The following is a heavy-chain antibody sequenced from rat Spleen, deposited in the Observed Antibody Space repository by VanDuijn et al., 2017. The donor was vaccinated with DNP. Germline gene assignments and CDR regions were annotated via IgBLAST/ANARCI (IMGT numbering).Heavy chain of an antibody. Sequence: QVQLKESGPGLVQPSQTLSLTCTISGFSLTSYHVHWVRQPPGKGLEWMGRVQSGGGTDYNSGLKSRLSISRDTSKSQVFLKMNSVQTEDPAMYFCARAVATVAPTGAMDAWGQGTSVTVSS. D-gene: IGHD1-3*01. J-gene: IGHJ4*01. V-gene: IGHV2-27*01. CDR3: ARAVATVAPTGAMDA. CDR1: GFSLTSYH. CDR2: VQSGGGT.